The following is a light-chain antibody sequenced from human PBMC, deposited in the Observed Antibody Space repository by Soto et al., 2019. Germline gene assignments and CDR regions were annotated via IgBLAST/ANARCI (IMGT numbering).Light chain of an antibody. V-gene: IGKV3-20*01. CDR1: QSVSSSY. CDR2: GAS. J-gene: IGKJ1*01. CDR3: QQDGSSPWT. Sequence: EIVLTQSPGTLSLSPGARATLSCRASQSVSSSYLAWYQQKPGQAPRLLIYGASSRATGIPDRFSGSGSGTDFTLNISRLEPEDFSVYYCQQDGSSPWTFGQGTKVELK.